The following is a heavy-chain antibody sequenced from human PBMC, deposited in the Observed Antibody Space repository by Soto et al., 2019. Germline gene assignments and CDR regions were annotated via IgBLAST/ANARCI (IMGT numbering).Heavy chain of an antibody. V-gene: IGHV4-61*08. CDR3: ARGVPYSYGYVSWFDP. J-gene: IGHJ5*02. CDR1: GGSISSGGYY. Sequence: SETLSLTCAVPGGSISSGGYYWSWIRQPPGKGLEWIGYIYYSGSTNYNPSLKSRVTISVDTSKNQFSLKLSSVTAADTAVYYCARGVPYSYGYVSWFDPWGQGTLVTVSS. CDR2: IYYSGST. D-gene: IGHD5-18*01.